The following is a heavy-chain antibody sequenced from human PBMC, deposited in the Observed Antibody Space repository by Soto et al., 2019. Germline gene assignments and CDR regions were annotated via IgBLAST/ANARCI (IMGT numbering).Heavy chain of an antibody. V-gene: IGHV3-30-3*01. D-gene: IGHD6-13*01. J-gene: IGHJ6*02. CDR1: GFTFSSYA. Sequence: WGSLRLSCAASGFTFSSYAMHWVRQAPGKGLEWVAVISYDGSNKYYADSVKGRFTISRDNSKNTLYLQMNSLRAEDTAVYYCAKDSSPTTAGMDVWGQGTTVTVSS. CDR3: AKDSSPTTAGMDV. CDR2: ISYDGSNK.